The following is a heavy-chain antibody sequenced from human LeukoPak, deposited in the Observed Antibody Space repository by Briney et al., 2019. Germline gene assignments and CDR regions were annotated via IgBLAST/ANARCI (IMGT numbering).Heavy chain of an antibody. J-gene: IGHJ4*02. CDR3: ARGGASSIPLDY. CDR1: GGSIGGNSY. V-gene: IGHV4-61*01. D-gene: IGHD1-26*01. CDR2: ISNSGST. Sequence: PSETLSLTCTVSGGSIGGNSYWSWIRQPSGKGPEWIGHISNSGSTYYSPSLSSRVTISLDTSKNQFSLKLRSVTAADTAVYYCARGGASSIPLDYWGRGTLVTVSS.